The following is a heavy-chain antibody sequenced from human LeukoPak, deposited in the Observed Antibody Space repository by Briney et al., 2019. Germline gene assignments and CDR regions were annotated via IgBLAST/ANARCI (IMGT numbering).Heavy chain of an antibody. CDR3: ARDGYCRGSSCPFQH. D-gene: IGHD2-2*03. V-gene: IGHV1-2*02. J-gene: IGHJ1*01. Sequence: ASVKVSCKASGYTFIAYYMFWVRQAPGQGLEWMGWINPNSGATGHAQKFQGRVTMTRDTSISTSYMEVTGLRSDDTAVYFCARDGYCRGSSCPFQHWGQGTMVTVSS. CDR2: INPNSGAT. CDR1: GYTFIAYY.